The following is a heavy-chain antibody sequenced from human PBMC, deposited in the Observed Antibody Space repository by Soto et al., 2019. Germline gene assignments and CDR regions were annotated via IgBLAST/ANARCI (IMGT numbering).Heavy chain of an antibody. CDR2: IYSGGST. Sequence: GGSLRLSCAVSGLTVSRTQMSWVRQAPGKGLQWVSVIYSGGSTYYANAVKGRFSISRDISENTVYLELDKLTVDDTAVYYCARAREQEYSSSTLFDDWGRGTLVTVSS. CDR1: GLTVSRTQ. D-gene: IGHD6-6*01. CDR3: ARAREQEYSSSTLFDD. J-gene: IGHJ4*02. V-gene: IGHV3-53*01.